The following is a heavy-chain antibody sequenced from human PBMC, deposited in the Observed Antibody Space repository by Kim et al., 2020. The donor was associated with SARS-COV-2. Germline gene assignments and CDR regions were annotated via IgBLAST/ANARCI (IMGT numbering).Heavy chain of an antibody. D-gene: IGHD3-10*01. J-gene: IGHJ5*02. CDR3: ARDFQGRPFDP. CDR2: IYYSGST. Sequence: SETLSLTCTVSGGSISSYYWSWIRQPPGKGLEWIGYIYYSGSTNYNPSLKSRVTISVDTSKNQFSLKLSSVTAADTAVYYCARDFQGRPFDPWGQGTLVTVSS. CDR1: GGSISSYY. V-gene: IGHV4-59*13.